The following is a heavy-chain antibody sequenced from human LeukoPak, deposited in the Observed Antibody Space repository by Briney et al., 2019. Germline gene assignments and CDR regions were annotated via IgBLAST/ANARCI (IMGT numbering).Heavy chain of an antibody. D-gene: IGHD1-1*01. Sequence: SETPSLTCAVSGYSISGGYYWGWIRPPPGEGLEWIGSIYHSGSTYYNPSLKSRVTISVDTSKDQFSLKLSSVTAADTAVYYCARRRKNDVLDYWGQGTLVTVSS. J-gene: IGHJ4*02. CDR3: ARRRKNDVLDY. CDR2: IYHSGST. V-gene: IGHV4-38-2*01. CDR1: GYSISGGYY.